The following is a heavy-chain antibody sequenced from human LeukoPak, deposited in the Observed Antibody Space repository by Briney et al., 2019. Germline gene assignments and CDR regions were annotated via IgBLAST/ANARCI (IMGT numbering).Heavy chain of an antibody. CDR3: ARGYCNATTCYTGDF. CDR1: GSSISSYY. Sequence: PSETLSLTCTVPGSSISSYYWSWIRQPAGKGLEWIGRIYASGTTNCNPSLKSRVTMSVDTSKNQFSLKMSSVTAADTAVYYCARGYCNATTCYTGDFWGQGTLVTVSS. D-gene: IGHD2-2*02. V-gene: IGHV4-4*07. CDR2: IYASGTT. J-gene: IGHJ4*02.